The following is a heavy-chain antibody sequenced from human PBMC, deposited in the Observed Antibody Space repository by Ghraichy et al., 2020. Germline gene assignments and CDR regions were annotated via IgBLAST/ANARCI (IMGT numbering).Heavy chain of an antibody. Sequence: GGSLRLSCAASGFTVSSNYMSWVRQAPGKGLEWVSVIYSGGSTNYADSVRGRFTISRDNSKNTLYLQMNSLRAEDTAVYYCARDGSGTSSYQYWGQGTLVTVPS. V-gene: IGHV3-53*01. CDR1: GFTVSSNY. D-gene: IGHD2-2*01. CDR3: ARDGSGTSSYQY. CDR2: IYSGGST. J-gene: IGHJ4*02.